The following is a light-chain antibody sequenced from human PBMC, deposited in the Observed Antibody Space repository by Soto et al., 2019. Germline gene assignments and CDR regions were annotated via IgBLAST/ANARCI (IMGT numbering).Light chain of an antibody. CDR3: QQYDNLIT. CDR1: QDIRNY. V-gene: IGKV1-33*01. J-gene: IGKJ5*01. Sequence: DIQMTQSPSSLSASVGDRVTITCQASQDIRNYLNRYQQKPGKAPKLLLFDASNLETGVPSRFSGSGSGTDFTFTISSLQTEDVATYYCQQYDNLITFGQGTRLEI. CDR2: DAS.